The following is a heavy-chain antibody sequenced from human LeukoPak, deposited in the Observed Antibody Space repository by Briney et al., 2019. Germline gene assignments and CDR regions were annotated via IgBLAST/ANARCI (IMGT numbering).Heavy chain of an antibody. Sequence: QPGGSLRLSCAASGFTFGIYAMHWVRQAPGKGLEHVSTITTNGGNTYYADSVKGRFTISRDNSKDTLFLQMGSLRAEDMAVYYCAKPLTSYSSGFSDVFDVWGHGSMVTVSS. CDR1: GFTFGIYA. CDR3: AKPLTSYSSGFSDVFDV. D-gene: IGHD5-18*01. J-gene: IGHJ3*01. CDR2: ITTNGGNT. V-gene: IGHV3-64*02.